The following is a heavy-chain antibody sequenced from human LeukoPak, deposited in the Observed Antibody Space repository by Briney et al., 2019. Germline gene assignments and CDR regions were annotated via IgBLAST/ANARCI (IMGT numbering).Heavy chain of an antibody. D-gene: IGHD3-9*01. CDR3: ASAVRSFDWLPNTFFDS. Sequence: GGSLRLSCAASGFTFSSYWMNWVRQAPGKGLEWVANIKHDGSEKYYVDSVKGRFTISRDNAKNSLYLQMNSLRAEDTAVYYCASAVRSFDWLPNTFFDSWGQGTLDTVSS. J-gene: IGHJ4*02. V-gene: IGHV3-7*02. CDR2: IKHDGSEK. CDR1: GFTFSSYW.